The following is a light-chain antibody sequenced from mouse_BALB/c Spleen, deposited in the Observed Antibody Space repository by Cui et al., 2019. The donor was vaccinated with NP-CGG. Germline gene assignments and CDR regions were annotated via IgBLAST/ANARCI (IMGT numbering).Light chain of an antibody. CDR1: TGAVTTSNY. CDR3: ALWYSNHWV. V-gene: IGLV1*01. CDR2: GTN. J-gene: IGLJ1*01. Sequence: QAVVTQESALTTSPGETVTITCRSSTGAVTTSNYANWVQEKTDHLFTGLIGGTNNRAPGVPARFSGSLIGDKAALTITGAQTEDEAIYFCALWYSNHWVFGGGTKLTVL.